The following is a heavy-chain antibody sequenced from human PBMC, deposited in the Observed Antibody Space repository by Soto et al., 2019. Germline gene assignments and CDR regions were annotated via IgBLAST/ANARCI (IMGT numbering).Heavy chain of an antibody. CDR1: GFIFENFG. D-gene: IGHD1-1*01. V-gene: IGHV3-23*01. J-gene: IGHJ5*02. CDR3: AKNQGVELVPLATVDWFDP. CDR2: ISGSGFKK. Sequence: GGSLRLSCAASGFIFENFGMSWVRQAPGKGLEWISSISGSGFKKYYADSVKGRFTISRDNSRSTVYLELNNLSAEDTAVYHCAKNQGVELVPLATVDWFDPWGQGSAVTVSS.